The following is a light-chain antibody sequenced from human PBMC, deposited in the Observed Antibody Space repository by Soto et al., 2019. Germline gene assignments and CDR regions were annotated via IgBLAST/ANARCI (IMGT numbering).Light chain of an antibody. V-gene: IGKV3-15*01. CDR3: QQYHIWPSWT. J-gene: IGKJ1*01. CDR1: QSVSLS. CDR2: GAS. Sequence: EIVLTQSPATLSMSLGHSATLSCRASQSVSLSLALYQMRPRQPHRLLIYGASTRATDIPARFSGSGSGTDFTLTISSLQSEDFAVYFCQQYHIWPSWTFGQGTKVDIK.